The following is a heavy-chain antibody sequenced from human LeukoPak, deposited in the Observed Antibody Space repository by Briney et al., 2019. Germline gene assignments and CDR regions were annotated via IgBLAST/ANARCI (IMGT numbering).Heavy chain of an antibody. V-gene: IGHV3-30*18. CDR1: GFTFSSYG. CDR2: MSYDGSNE. J-gene: IGHJ4*02. CDR3: AKDPRLYCGGCYGADY. D-gene: IGHD6-19*01. Sequence: RPGGSLRLSCAASGFTFSSYGMNWVRQAPGKGLEWVAVMSYDGSNEYYADSVKGRFTISRDNSKNTLYLQMNSLRGNDTAVYYCAKDPRLYCGGCYGADYWGQGTLVTVSS.